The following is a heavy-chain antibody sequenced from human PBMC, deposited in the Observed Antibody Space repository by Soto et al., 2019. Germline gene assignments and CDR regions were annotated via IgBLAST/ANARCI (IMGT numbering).Heavy chain of an antibody. CDR2: IYYTGRT. CDR3: ARAHYYILTGYPTHAFDI. V-gene: IGHV4-30-4*01. CDR1: GVSVSSGDYY. J-gene: IGHJ3*02. Sequence: SETLSLTCTVSGVSVSSGDYYWSWIRQPPGKGLEWIGYIYYTGRTYYNPSLKSRVIISVDTSKNQFSLKLSSVTAAEKAVYYCARAHYYILTGYPTHAFDIWGQGTMVTVSS. D-gene: IGHD3-9*01.